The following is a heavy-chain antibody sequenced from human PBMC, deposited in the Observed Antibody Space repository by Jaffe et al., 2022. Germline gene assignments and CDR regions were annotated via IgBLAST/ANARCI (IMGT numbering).Heavy chain of an antibody. CDR1: GLTFSTCP. J-gene: IGHJ4*02. CDR3: ASPTMVTPTYHFQN. Sequence: EVRLLESGGGLVQPGGSLRLSCTASGLTFSTCPMSWVRQAPGKGLEWVSAISGSGGSTYYTDSVKGRFTISRDNSENTLFLRMTSLRVEDTAVYFCASPTMVTPTYHFQNWGLGTLVAVSS. CDR2: ISGSGGST. D-gene: IGHD4-17*01. V-gene: IGHV3-23*01.